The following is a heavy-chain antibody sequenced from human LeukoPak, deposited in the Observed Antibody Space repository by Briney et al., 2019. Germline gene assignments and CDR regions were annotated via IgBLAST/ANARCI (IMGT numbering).Heavy chain of an antibody. V-gene: IGHV4-4*07. CDR1: GGSISSYC. J-gene: IGHJ4*02. D-gene: IGHD4-17*01. CDR2: IYTSGST. Sequence: SETLSLTCTVSGGSISSYCWSWIRQPAGKGLEWIGRIYTSGSTNYNPSLKSRVTMSVDTSKNQFSLKLSSVTAADTAVYYCARDRPDYGDSNFDYRGQGTLVTVSS. CDR3: ARDRPDYGDSNFDY.